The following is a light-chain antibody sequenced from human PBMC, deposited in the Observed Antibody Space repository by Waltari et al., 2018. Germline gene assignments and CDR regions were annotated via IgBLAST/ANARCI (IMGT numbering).Light chain of an antibody. V-gene: IGKV3-11*01. Sequence: EIVLTQSPATLPLSPGERATLPCRASQSITNYLAWYQQKRGQAPRLLISDASNRATGIPARFSGSGSGTDFTLTISGLEPEDFAVYYCQQRSNWPLLTFGGGTKVEIK. CDR1: QSITNY. CDR3: QQRSNWPLLT. CDR2: DAS. J-gene: IGKJ4*01.